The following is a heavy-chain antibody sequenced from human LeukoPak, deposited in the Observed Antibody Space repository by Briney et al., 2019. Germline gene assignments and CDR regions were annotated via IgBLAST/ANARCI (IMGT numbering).Heavy chain of an antibody. J-gene: IGHJ3*02. CDR3: ARSAGEAFDI. CDR2: IYYSGST. Sequence: SETLSLTCTVSGGSISSYYWSWIRQPPGKGLEWIGYIYYSGSTNYNPSLTSRVTISVDTSKNQFSLKLSSVTAADTAVYYCARSAGEAFDIWGQGTMVTVSS. V-gene: IGHV4-59*08. CDR1: GGSISSYY.